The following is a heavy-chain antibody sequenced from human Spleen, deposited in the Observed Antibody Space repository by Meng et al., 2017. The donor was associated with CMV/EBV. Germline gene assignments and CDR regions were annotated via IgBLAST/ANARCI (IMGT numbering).Heavy chain of an antibody. V-gene: IGHV4-59*01. Sequence: SETLSLTCSVSGGSISSNHWSWIRQPPGKGLEWIGYISHSGSTNYNPSLRSRVTMSVDTYQNQYSLKLNSVTAADTAVYYCARVETGYSSGWYYFDSWGQGTVVTVSS. J-gene: IGHJ4*02. CDR1: GGSISSNH. D-gene: IGHD6-19*01. CDR3: ARVETGYSSGWYYFDS. CDR2: ISHSGST.